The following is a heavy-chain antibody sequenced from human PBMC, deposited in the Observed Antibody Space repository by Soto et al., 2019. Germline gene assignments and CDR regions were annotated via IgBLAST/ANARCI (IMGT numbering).Heavy chain of an antibody. CDR3: AKGFSSGWYVNS. V-gene: IGHV4-61*08. CDR1: GGSVSSDAYY. J-gene: IGHJ4*02. CDR2: ILSGGGT. Sequence: SETLSLTCSVSGGSVSSDAYYWSWIRQPPGKTLEWIGFILSGGGTSTNPSLRSRLSISVDTSRNQFSLRLTSVTASDTGVYFCAKGFSSGWYVNSWGRGTLVTVSS. D-gene: IGHD6-19*01.